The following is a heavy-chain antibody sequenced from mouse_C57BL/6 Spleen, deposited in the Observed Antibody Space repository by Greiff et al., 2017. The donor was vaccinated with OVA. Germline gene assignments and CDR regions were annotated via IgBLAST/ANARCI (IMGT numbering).Heavy chain of an antibody. CDR1: GFTFSSYA. CDR3: TRAGNYYGSSPFAY. CDR2: ISSGGDYI. J-gene: IGHJ3*01. D-gene: IGHD1-1*01. Sequence: EVQVVESGAGLVKPGGSLKLSCAASGFTFSSYAMSWVRQTPEKRLEWVAYISSGGDYIYYADTVKGRFTISRDNARNTLYLQMSSLKSEDTAMYYCTRAGNYYGSSPFAYWGQGTLVTVSA. V-gene: IGHV5-9-1*02.